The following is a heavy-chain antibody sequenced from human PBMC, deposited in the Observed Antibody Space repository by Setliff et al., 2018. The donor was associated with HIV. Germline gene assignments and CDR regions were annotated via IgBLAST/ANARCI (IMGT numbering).Heavy chain of an antibody. V-gene: IGHV1-2*02. CDR1: GYTFSDYF. D-gene: IGHD3-10*02. CDR2: IHPNRGGT. Sequence: ASVKVSCKASGYTFSDYFIHWVRQAPGQGLEWMGWIHPNRGGTNYAQKFQGRVTMTRDTSITTAYMELSRLSSDDTAVYYCARVFGVRQAFDNWSQGTLVTVSS. CDR3: ARVFGVRQAFDN. J-gene: IGHJ4*02.